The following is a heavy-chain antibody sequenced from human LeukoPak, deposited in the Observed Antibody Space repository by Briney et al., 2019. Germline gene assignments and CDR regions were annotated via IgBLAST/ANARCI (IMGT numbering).Heavy chain of an antibody. Sequence: GASVKVSCKASGYTFTGYHMHWVRQAPGQGLEWMGWINPNSGDTNYAQKFQGRVIMTRDMSMSTAYMELSRLRSDVTAVYFCARVPGGLSYYFDLWGQGTLVAVSS. CDR1: GYTFTGYH. CDR2: INPNSGDT. V-gene: IGHV1-2*02. CDR3: ARVPGGLSYYFDL. D-gene: IGHD2-15*01. J-gene: IGHJ4*02.